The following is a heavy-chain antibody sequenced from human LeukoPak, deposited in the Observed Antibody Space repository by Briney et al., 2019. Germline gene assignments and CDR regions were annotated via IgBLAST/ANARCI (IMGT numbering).Heavy chain of an antibody. CDR2: ISSDGSIT. Sequence: GGSLRLSCAASGFTFSTYSMHWVRQAPGKGLEWVAVISSDGSITSYGDSVKGRFTISRDNSKSTLDLQMNSLRAEDTAVYYCVRLIGGMATQFDIWGQGTMVTVSS. V-gene: IGHV3-30-3*01. D-gene: IGHD5-24*01. J-gene: IGHJ3*02. CDR3: VRLIGGMATQFDI. CDR1: GFTFSTYS.